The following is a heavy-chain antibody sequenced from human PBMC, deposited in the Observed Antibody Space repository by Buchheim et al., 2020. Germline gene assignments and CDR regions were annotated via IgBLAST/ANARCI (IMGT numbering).Heavy chain of an antibody. Sequence: QVQLVQSGAEVKKPGASVKVSCKASGYTFTSYYMHWVRQAPGQGLEWMGIINPSGGSTSYAQKFQGRVTMTRDTSTRTVYMELSSLRSEDTAVYYCARVYSSGWSYYYYGMDVWGQGTT. CDR2: INPSGGST. D-gene: IGHD6-19*01. CDR3: ARVYSSGWSYYYYGMDV. CDR1: GYTFTSYY. V-gene: IGHV1-46*01. J-gene: IGHJ6*02.